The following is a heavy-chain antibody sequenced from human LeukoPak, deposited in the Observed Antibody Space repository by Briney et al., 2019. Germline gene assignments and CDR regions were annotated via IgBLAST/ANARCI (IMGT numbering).Heavy chain of an antibody. CDR3: ARDPELDWVDY. CDR1: GGSIGGSSYY. Sequence: SETQFLTCSVSGGSIGGSSYYWDWIRQPPGKGLEWIGSIYYSGSTYYNPSLQSRVTISVDTSKNQFSLRLSSVTAADTAVYYCARDPELDWVDYWGQGTLVTVSS. D-gene: IGHD3-3*01. J-gene: IGHJ4*02. CDR2: IYYSGST. V-gene: IGHV4-39*07.